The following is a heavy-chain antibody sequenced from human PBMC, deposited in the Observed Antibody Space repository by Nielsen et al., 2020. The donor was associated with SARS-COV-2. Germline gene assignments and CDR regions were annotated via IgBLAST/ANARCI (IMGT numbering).Heavy chain of an antibody. CDR1: GFTVSSNY. J-gene: IGHJ3*01. CDR3: AGDPSGITRRFDL. V-gene: IGHV3-66*01. D-gene: IGHD1-20*01. Sequence: GESLKISCAASGFTVSSNYMSWVRQAAGKGLEWVSVIYSDGSASYADSVKGRFTISRDNFKNMLFLQMNTLRAEDTAVYYCAGDPSGITRRFDLWGQGTMVTVSS. CDR2: IYSDGSA.